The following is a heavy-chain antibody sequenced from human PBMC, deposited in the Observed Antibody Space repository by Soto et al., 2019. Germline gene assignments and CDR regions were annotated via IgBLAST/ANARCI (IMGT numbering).Heavy chain of an antibody. CDR2: ISYDGSNK. CDR3: ARDLRHSYGYLEVDDY. Sequence: ESGGGVVQPGRSLRLSCAASGFTFSSYAMHWVRQAPGKGLEWVAVISYDGSNKYYADSVKGRFTISRDNSKNTLYLQMNSQRAEDTAVYYCARDLRHSYGYLEVDDYWGQGTLVTVSS. J-gene: IGHJ4*02. D-gene: IGHD5-18*01. CDR1: GFTFSSYA. V-gene: IGHV3-30-3*01.